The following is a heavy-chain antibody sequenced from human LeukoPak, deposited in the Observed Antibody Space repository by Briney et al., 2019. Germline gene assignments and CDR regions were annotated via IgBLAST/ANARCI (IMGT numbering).Heavy chain of an antibody. V-gene: IGHV4-39*01. J-gene: IGHJ4*02. CDR3: ARYAREGSYDY. CDR2: IFYSGST. Sequence: SETLSLTCTVSGGSISSSIYYWGWIRQPTGKGQEWIGSIFYSGSTYYNPSLMSRVTISVDTSKNQFFLKLSSVTAADTAVYYCARYAREGSYDYWGQGTLVTVSS. CDR1: GGSISSSIYY. D-gene: IGHD1-26*01.